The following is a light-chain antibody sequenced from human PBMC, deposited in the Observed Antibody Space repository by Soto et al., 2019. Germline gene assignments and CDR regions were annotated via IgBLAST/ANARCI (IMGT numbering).Light chain of an antibody. CDR3: QQYNKWPLT. Sequence: EIVMTQSPATLSVSPGERATLSCRASQSVSSSLAWYQQKPGQAPRLLISGASTRATGIPASFSGSGSGTEFTLTISSLQSEDFAVYYCQQYNKWPLTFGGGTKVDIK. V-gene: IGKV3-15*01. CDR2: GAS. CDR1: QSVSSS. J-gene: IGKJ4*01.